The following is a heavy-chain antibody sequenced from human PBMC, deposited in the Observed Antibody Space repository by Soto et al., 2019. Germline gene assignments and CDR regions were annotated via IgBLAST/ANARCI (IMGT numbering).Heavy chain of an antibody. CDR3: ARTRGRGQWRDFYFDF. J-gene: IGHJ4*02. CDR1: GGPIAPFY. CDR2: VYYNGST. Sequence: KPWGTLSLTCTVSGGPIAPFYWTWIRQSPGKGLESIGYVYYNGSTNYNPALKGRVTISLDTSKSQFSLRLSSVTAADTAVYYCARTRGRGQWRDFYFDFWGQGSLVTVSS. V-gene: IGHV4-59*12. D-gene: IGHD6-19*01.